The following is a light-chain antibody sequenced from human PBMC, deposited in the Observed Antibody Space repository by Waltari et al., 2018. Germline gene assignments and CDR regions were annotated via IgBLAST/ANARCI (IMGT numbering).Light chain of an antibody. Sequence: QSALTQPASVSGSPGQSITISCTGTSGDVGGYDYVSWYQHHPAKAPKLMIYEVTNRPSGVSNGCSGSKSGNTASLTLSGLQAEDEADYYCSSFTSSSTWVFGGGTKLTVL. J-gene: IGLJ3*02. CDR2: EVT. V-gene: IGLV2-14*01. CDR3: SSFTSSSTWV. CDR1: SGDVGGYDY.